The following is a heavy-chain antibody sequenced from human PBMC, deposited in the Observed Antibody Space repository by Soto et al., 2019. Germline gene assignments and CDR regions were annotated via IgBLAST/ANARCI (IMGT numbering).Heavy chain of an antibody. Sequence: QVQLQQWGAGLLKPSETLSLTCAVYGGSFSGYYWSWIRQPPGKGLEWIGEINHSGSTNYNPSLTSRVTISVDTSKNQFSLKLSSVTAADTAVYYCARDVGSSSSGELFNFDYWGQGTLVTVSS. CDR3: ARDVGSSSSGELFNFDY. J-gene: IGHJ4*02. CDR2: INHSGST. D-gene: IGHD6-6*01. CDR1: GGSFSGYY. V-gene: IGHV4-34*01.